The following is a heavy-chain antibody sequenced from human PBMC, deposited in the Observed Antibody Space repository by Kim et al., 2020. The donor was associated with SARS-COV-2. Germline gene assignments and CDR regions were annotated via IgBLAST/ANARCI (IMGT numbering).Heavy chain of an antibody. J-gene: IGHJ3*02. Sequence: GGSLRLSCGASGFTFRDSAMHWVRRASGKGLEWVGRIRSKFNGYATAYSVSVRGRLTISRDVSRTTAYLQMNSLQTEDTAVYYCTRRPGTTLAFWDAFD. CDR3: TRRPGTTLAFWDAFD. CDR1: GFTFRDSA. V-gene: IGHV3-73*01. D-gene: IGHD1-7*01. CDR2: IRSKFNGYAT.